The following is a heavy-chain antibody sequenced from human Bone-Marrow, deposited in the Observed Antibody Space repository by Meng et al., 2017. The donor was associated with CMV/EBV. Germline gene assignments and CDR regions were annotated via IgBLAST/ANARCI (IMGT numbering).Heavy chain of an antibody. V-gene: IGHV4-59*01. CDR3: ATDFVGGYCSGGSCYPPLGWYFDL. J-gene: IGHJ2*01. CDR1: GGSISNYY. Sequence: GSLRLSCTVSGGSISNYYWSWIRQPPGKGLEWIGYIYYSGSTNYIPSLKSRVTISVDTSKNQFSLKLSSVTAADTAVYYCATDFVGGYCSGGSCYPPLGWYFDLWGRGPLVTVYS. D-gene: IGHD2-15*01. CDR2: IYYSGST.